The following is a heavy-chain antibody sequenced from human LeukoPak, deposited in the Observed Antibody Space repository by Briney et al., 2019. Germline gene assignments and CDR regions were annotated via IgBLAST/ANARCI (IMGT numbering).Heavy chain of an antibody. CDR1: GFTFDDYA. CDR3: AKTSVWLVEEHAFDI. J-gene: IGHJ3*02. Sequence: GGSLRLSCAASGFTFDDYAMHWVRQAPGKGLEWVSGISWNSGSIGYADSVKGRFTISRDNAKNSLYLQMNSLRAEDTALYYCAKTSVWLVEEHAFDIWGQGTMVTVSS. V-gene: IGHV3-9*01. CDR2: ISWNSGSI. D-gene: IGHD6-19*01.